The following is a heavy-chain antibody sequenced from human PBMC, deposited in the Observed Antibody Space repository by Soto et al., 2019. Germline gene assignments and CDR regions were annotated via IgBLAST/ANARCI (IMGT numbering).Heavy chain of an antibody. Sequence: EVQLLESGGGLVQPGGSLRLSCAASGFTFSTYAMNWVRQAPGKGLEWVSGISGSGDSTDYADSVKGRFTVSRDNSKNTLYLQMNSLRAEDTALFYCAKERSSGWSFDYWGQGTLVTVSS. D-gene: IGHD6-19*01. CDR1: GFTFSTYA. CDR2: ISGSGDST. V-gene: IGHV3-23*01. CDR3: AKERSSGWSFDY. J-gene: IGHJ4*02.